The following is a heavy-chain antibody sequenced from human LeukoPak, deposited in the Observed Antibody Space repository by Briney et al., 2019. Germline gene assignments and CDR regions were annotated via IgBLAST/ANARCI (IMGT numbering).Heavy chain of an antibody. CDR1: GFTFSSHL. V-gene: IGHV3-7*01. CDR3: GRVIAGAIDY. D-gene: IGHD6-13*01. Sequence: PGGSLRLSCAASGFTFSSHLMSWVRQAPGKGLEWVANINQDGSERFYVDFVKGRFTISRDNADNSMYLQMNSLRAEDTAVYYCGRVIAGAIDYWGQGTLVTVYS. CDR2: INQDGSER. J-gene: IGHJ4*02.